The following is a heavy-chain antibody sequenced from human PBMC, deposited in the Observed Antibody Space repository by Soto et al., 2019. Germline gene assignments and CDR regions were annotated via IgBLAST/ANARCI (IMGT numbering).Heavy chain of an antibody. D-gene: IGHD3-3*01. J-gene: IGHJ6*03. CDR3: ARDSDGRFLEWLSVPYYMDV. Sequence: PGGSLRLSCAASGFTFSSYSMNWVRQAPGKGLEWVSYISSSSSTIYYADSVKGRFTISRDNAKNSLYLQMNSLRAEDTAVYYCARDSDGRFLEWLSVPYYMDVWGKGTTVTVSS. CDR2: ISSSSSTI. CDR1: GFTFSSYS. V-gene: IGHV3-48*01.